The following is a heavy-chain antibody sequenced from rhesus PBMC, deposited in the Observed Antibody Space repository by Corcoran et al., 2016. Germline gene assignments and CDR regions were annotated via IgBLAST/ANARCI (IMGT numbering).Heavy chain of an antibody. CDR3: ATGEYSKGYGLDS. D-gene: IGHD4-23*01. J-gene: IGHJ6*01. Sequence: EVQLVQSGAEVKKPGASVKISCKASGYTFTDYYLHWVRQAPGKGLAWLGRDDPADGEADSAPQFQARVTITRDTSTDTAYMELSSLRSEDTAVYYCATGEYSKGYGLDSWGQGVVVTVSS. V-gene: IGHV1-111*01. CDR1: GYTFTDYY. CDR2: DDPADGEA.